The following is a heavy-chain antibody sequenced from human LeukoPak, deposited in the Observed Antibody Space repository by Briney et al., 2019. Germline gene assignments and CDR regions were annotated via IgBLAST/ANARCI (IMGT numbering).Heavy chain of an antibody. V-gene: IGHV4-34*01. CDR1: GGSFSGYY. Sequence: SETLSLTCAVYGGSFSGYYWSWIRQPPGKGLEWIGEINHSGSTNYNPSLKGRVTISVDTSKNQFSLKLRSVTAADTAVYYCARLLSAIAPYYYYYYMDVWGKGTTVTVSS. D-gene: IGHD2/OR15-2a*01. CDR3: ARLLSAIAPYYYYYYMDV. CDR2: INHSGST. J-gene: IGHJ6*03.